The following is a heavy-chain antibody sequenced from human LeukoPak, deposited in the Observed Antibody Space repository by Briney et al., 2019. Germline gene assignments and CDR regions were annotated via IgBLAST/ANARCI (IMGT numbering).Heavy chain of an antibody. V-gene: IGHV3-30*04. Sequence: PGGSLRLSCAASGFTFSSYAMHWVRQAPGKGLEWVAVRSYNGSNKYYADSVKGRFTISRDNSKNTLYLQMNSLRAEDTAVYYCARAPTNVLRYFDWSPGGAFDIWGQGTMVTVSS. CDR1: GFTFSSYA. CDR2: RSYNGSNK. J-gene: IGHJ3*02. D-gene: IGHD3-9*01. CDR3: ARAPTNVLRYFDWSPGGAFDI.